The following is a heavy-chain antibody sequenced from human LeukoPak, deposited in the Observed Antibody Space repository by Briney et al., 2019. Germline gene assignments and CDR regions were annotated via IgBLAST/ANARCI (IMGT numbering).Heavy chain of an antibody. CDR1: GYTFIGYY. CDR3: ARDLGGVAVAAHFDY. J-gene: IGHJ4*02. V-gene: IGHV1-2*02. Sequence: ASVKVSCKASGYTFIGYYIHWVRQAPRQGLEWMGWINPDSGGTNYAQKFQGRVTVTRDTSISTAYMELSRLRSDDTAVYYCARDLGGVAVAAHFDYWGQGTLVTVSS. CDR2: INPDSGGT. D-gene: IGHD6-19*01.